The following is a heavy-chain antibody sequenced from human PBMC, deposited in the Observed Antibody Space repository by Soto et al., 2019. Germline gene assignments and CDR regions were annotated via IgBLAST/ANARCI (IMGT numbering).Heavy chain of an antibody. CDR1: GGSISSYY. CDR3: ARPSALTYYYGMDV. CDR2: IYYSGST. Sequence: ETLSLTCTVSGGSISSYYWSWIRQPPGKGLEWIGYIYYSGSTNYNPSLKSRVTISVDTSKNQFSLKLSSVTAADTAVYYCARPSALTYYYGMDVWGQGTTVTVSS. J-gene: IGHJ6*02. D-gene: IGHD3-16*02. V-gene: IGHV4-59*08.